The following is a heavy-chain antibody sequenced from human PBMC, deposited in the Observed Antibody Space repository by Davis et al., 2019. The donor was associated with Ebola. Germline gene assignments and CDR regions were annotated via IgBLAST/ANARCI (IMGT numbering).Heavy chain of an antibody. D-gene: IGHD3-22*01. CDR2: INPSGGST. CDR1: GYTFTSYY. CDR3: ARVITMIVAGSWFDP. J-gene: IGHJ5*02. Sequence: AASVKVSCKASGYTFTSYYMHWVRQAPGQGLEWMGIINPSGGSTSYAQKFQGRVTMTRDTSTSTVYMELRSLRSDDTAVYYCARVITMIVAGSWFDPWGQGTLVTVSS. V-gene: IGHV1-46*01.